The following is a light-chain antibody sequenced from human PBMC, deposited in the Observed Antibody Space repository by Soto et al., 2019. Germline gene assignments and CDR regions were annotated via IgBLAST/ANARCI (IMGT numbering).Light chain of an antibody. V-gene: IGKV3-20*01. CDR1: QSVSSSY. Sequence: EIVLTQSPGTLSLSPGERATLSCRASQSVSSSYLAWYQQKPGQAPRLLIYGASSRAIGIPDRFSGSGSGTDFTLTISSLEPEDFAVYYCQQYGSSPTFGGGTKVEIK. CDR2: GAS. CDR3: QQYGSSPT. J-gene: IGKJ4*01.